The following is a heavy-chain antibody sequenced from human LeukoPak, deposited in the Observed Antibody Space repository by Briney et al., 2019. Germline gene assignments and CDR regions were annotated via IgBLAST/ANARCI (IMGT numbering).Heavy chain of an antibody. J-gene: IGHJ4*02. V-gene: IGHV3-53*01. Sequence: GGSLRLSCAASGFTVSSNYMSWVRQAPGKGLEWVSVIYSGGSTYYADSVKGRFTISRDNSKNTLYLQMNSLRAEDTAVYYCARDQYWWYYDGSGSFDYWGQGTLVTVSS. CDR1: GFTVSSNY. CDR2: IYSGGST. CDR3: ARDQYWWYYDGSGSFDY. D-gene: IGHD3-22*01.